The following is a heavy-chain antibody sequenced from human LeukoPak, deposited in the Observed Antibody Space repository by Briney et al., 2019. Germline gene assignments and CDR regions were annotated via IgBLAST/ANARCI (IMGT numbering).Heavy chain of an antibody. Sequence: SETLSLTCTVSGGSISSSSYYWSWIRQPAGKGLEWIGRIYTSGSTNYNPSLKSRVTMSVDTSKNQFSLKLSSVTAADTAVYYCARDRVDYGSGSYYNSIPYYMDVWGKGTTVTISS. J-gene: IGHJ6*03. CDR1: GGSISSSSYY. V-gene: IGHV4-61*02. CDR3: ARDRVDYGSGSYYNSIPYYMDV. CDR2: IYTSGST. D-gene: IGHD3-10*01.